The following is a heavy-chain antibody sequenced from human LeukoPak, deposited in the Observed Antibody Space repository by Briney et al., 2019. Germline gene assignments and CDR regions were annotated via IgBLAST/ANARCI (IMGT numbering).Heavy chain of an antibody. CDR3: ARDRTYYYDSGGYPIDWYLDL. Sequence: SQTLSLTCAISGDSLSSNSAAWNWIRQSPSRGLEWLGSTYYRSKWYNDYAVSVKSRITINPHTSKHQFSLQLNYVTPADTAVYYCARDRTYYYDSGGYPIDWYLDLRGRGTLVTVPS. CDR2: TYYRSKWYN. J-gene: IGHJ2*01. V-gene: IGHV6-1*01. D-gene: IGHD3-22*01. CDR1: GDSLSSNSAA.